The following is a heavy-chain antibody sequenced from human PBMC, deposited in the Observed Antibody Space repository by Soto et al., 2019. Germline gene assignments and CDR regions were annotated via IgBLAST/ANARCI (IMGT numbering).Heavy chain of an antibody. CDR3: ARRGIVVVTAIHHYFDY. V-gene: IGHV4-39*01. D-gene: IGHD2-21*02. CDR2: IYYSGST. Sequence: SETLSLTCTVSGGSISCSSYCWGWIRQPQGKGLGWTGSIYYSGSTYYNPSHKSRITITVYTSKNQFSLKLSSVTAADPALYYCARRGIVVVTAIHHYFDYWGQGTLVTVSS. J-gene: IGHJ4*02. CDR1: GGSISCSSYC.